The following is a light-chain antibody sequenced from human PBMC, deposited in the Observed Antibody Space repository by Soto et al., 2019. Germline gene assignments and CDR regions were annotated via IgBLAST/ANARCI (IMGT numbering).Light chain of an antibody. CDR3: QQYNIYPLT. J-gene: IGKJ4*01. V-gene: IGKV1D-16*01. CDR2: AAS. Sequence: DVQMTQSPSSLSASVGDRVTITCRASLDINSYLAWYQQKPGNAPKSLIYAASSLQTGVPSRFSGSESGTDFTLTISNLQPEDSATYYCQQYNIYPLTFGGGTKVEIK. CDR1: LDINSY.